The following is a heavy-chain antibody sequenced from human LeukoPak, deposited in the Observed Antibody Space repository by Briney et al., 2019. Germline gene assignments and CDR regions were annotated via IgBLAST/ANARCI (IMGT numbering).Heavy chain of an antibody. V-gene: IGHV3-7*01. Sequence: PGGSLRLSCAASGFTFSSYSMSWVRQAPGKGLEWVANIKQDGSEKYYVDSVKGRFTISRDNAKNSLYLQMNSLRAEDTAVYYCARGRYSSSFSDYWGQGTLVTVSS. J-gene: IGHJ4*02. CDR3: ARGRYSSSFSDY. D-gene: IGHD6-13*01. CDR2: IKQDGSEK. CDR1: GFTFSSYS.